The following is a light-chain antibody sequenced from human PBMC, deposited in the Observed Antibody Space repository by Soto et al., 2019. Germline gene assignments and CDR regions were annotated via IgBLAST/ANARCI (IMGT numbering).Light chain of an antibody. J-gene: IGLJ2*01. CDR2: DVT. Sequence: QSALTQPASASGSPGQSVTISCTGTSSDVGGYNYVSWYQQHPGKAPKLMIYDVTKRPSGVPDRFSGSKSGNTASLTVSGLQAEDEADYYCSSYAGSNSVVFGGGTKLTVL. CDR1: SSDVGGYNY. CDR3: SSYAGSNSVV. V-gene: IGLV2-8*01.